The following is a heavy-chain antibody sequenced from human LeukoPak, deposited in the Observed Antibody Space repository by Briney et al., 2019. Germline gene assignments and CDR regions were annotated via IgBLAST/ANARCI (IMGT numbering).Heavy chain of an antibody. V-gene: IGHV4-38-2*02. CDR2: LNHSGST. D-gene: IGHD6-6*01. J-gene: IGHJ4*02. CDR1: GYSISSGYY. CDR3: ARNLLAARYFDY. Sequence: SETLSLTCTVPGYSISSGYYWGWIRQPPGKGLEGIGSLNHSGSTYYNPSLKSRLTISVATSKNPFSLKLSSVTAADTAVYYCARNLLAARYFDYWGQGTLVTVSS.